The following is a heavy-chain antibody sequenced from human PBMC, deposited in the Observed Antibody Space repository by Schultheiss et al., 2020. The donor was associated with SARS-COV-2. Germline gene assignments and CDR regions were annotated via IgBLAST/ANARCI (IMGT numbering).Heavy chain of an antibody. CDR3: AREGVWWELLGSYYYYYMDV. CDR1: GFTFSSYA. J-gene: IGHJ6*03. D-gene: IGHD1-26*01. Sequence: GGSLRLSCAASGFTFSSYAMHWVRQAPGKGLEWVGRTRNKANSYTTEYAASVKGRFTISRDDSKNSLYLQMNSLKTEDTAVYYCAREGVWWELLGSYYYYYMDVWGKGTTVTVSS. CDR2: TRNKANSYTT. V-gene: IGHV3-72*01.